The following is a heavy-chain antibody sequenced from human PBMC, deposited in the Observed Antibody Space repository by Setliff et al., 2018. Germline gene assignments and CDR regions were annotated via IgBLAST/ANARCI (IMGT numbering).Heavy chain of an antibody. Sequence: PGGSLRLSCAASGFTFNTYTMGWIRQAPGKGLEWVSTAPISGATFYTDSVKGRFTISRDSSKNTVYLQLNSLRREDTAIYFCTRGARDFDTCGRGTLVTVS. CDR3: TRGARDFDT. V-gene: IGHV3-23*01. CDR2: APISGAT. CDR1: GFTFNTYT. J-gene: IGHJ4*02. D-gene: IGHD3-10*01.